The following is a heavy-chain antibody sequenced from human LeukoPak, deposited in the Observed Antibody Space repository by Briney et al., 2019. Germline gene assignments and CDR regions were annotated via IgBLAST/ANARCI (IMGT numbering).Heavy chain of an antibody. CDR1: GFTFSSYA. Sequence: GGSLRLSCSASGFTFSSYAMHWVRQAPGRGLEYVSAITSNGDTTYYADSVKGRFTISRDNSKNTLYLRMTSLRAEDTAIYYCLKDRLGAGDYWGQGTLVTVSS. CDR2: ITSNGDTT. D-gene: IGHD7-27*01. J-gene: IGHJ4*02. CDR3: LKDRLGAGDY. V-gene: IGHV3-64D*06.